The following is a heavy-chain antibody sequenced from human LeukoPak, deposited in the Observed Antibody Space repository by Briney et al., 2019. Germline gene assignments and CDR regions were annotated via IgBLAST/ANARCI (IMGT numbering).Heavy chain of an antibody. CDR1: GFTFSSYG. CDR2: ISSSSYM. V-gene: IGHV3-21*04. Sequence: PGGSLRLSCAASGFTFSSYGMNWVRQAPGKGLEWVSSISSSSYMYYADSVKGRFTISRDNAKNSLYLQMNSLRAEDTAVYYCARRAGAYSHPYDYWGQGTLVTVSS. D-gene: IGHD4/OR15-4a*01. J-gene: IGHJ4*02. CDR3: ARRAGAYSHPYDY.